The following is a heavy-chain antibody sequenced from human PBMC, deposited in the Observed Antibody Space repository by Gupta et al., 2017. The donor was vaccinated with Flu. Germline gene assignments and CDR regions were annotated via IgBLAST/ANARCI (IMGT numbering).Heavy chain of an antibody. Sequence: QVQLVESGGGLVKPGGSLRLSCAASAFTFSDYYQTWIRQAPGKGLAWVSYISGSGNTIHYADSVKGRFTISSDNAKNSLSLQMNSLRAEDTAVYYCARYHDFWSGFAPYGMDVWGQGNTVAVSS. CDR2: ISGSGNTI. J-gene: IGHJ6*02. CDR3: ARYHDFWSGFAPYGMDV. D-gene: IGHD3-3*01. V-gene: IGHV3-11*01. CDR1: AFTFSDYY.